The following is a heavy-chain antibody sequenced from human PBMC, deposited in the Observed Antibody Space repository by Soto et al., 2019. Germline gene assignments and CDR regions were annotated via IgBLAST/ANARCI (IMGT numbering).Heavy chain of an antibody. V-gene: IGHV1-3*05. CDR2: INAGNGNT. CDR3: ARGITLPTPLDY. J-gene: IGHJ4*02. CDR1: GYTFTTYA. D-gene: IGHD1-20*01. Sequence: QVQLVQSGAEEKKPGASVKVSCKASGYTFTTYAMHWVRQAPGQRLEWMGWINAGNGNTKYSQKFQGRVTITRDTSASTAYMELSSLRSEDTAVYYCARGITLPTPLDYWGRGTLVTVSS.